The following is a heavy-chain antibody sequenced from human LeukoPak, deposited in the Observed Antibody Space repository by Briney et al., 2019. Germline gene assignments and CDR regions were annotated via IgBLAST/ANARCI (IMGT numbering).Heavy chain of an antibody. Sequence: GESLKISCKGSGYSFTSYWIGWVRQMPGKGLEWMGIIYPGDSDTRYSPSFQGQVTIPADKSISTAYLQWSSLKASDTAMYYCARQVTMIVVELDAFDIWGQGTMVTVSS. D-gene: IGHD3-22*01. J-gene: IGHJ3*02. CDR2: IYPGDSDT. CDR3: ARQVTMIVVELDAFDI. CDR1: GYSFTSYW. V-gene: IGHV5-51*01.